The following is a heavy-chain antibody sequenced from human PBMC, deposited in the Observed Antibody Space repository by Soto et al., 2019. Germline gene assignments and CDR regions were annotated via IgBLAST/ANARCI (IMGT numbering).Heavy chain of an antibody. Sequence: GGSLRLSCAASGLIFSSYGMHWVRQAPGKGLEWVAHISYDGSNEHYVDSVKGRFTISRDNSKNTLYLQMTSLRAEDTAVYYCAKDSYYHDSSGYYIFDYWGQGTLVNVSS. J-gene: IGHJ4*02. V-gene: IGHV3-30*18. CDR2: ISYDGSNE. CDR1: GLIFSSYG. CDR3: AKDSYYHDSSGYYIFDY. D-gene: IGHD3-22*01.